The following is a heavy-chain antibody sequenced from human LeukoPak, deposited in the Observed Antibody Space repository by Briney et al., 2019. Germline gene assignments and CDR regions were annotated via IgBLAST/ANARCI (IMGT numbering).Heavy chain of an antibody. CDR2: ISSSSSTI. Sequence: GGSLRLSCAASGFTFSSYSMNWVRQAPGKGLEWVSYISSSSSTIYYADSVKGRFTISRDNAKNSLYLQMNSLRAEDTAVYYCAGGWGYSSSSGSPSMFDPWGQGTPVTVSS. D-gene: IGHD6-6*01. CDR1: GFTFSSYS. J-gene: IGHJ5*02. CDR3: AGGWGYSSSSGSPSMFDP. V-gene: IGHV3-48*01.